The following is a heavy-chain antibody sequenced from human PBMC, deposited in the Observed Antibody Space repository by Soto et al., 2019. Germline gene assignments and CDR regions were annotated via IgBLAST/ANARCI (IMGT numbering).Heavy chain of an antibody. V-gene: IGHV3-66*01. CDR3: VRGDNWNDEASDY. CDR1: GFTISSNY. J-gene: IGHJ4*02. D-gene: IGHD1-1*01. CDR2: IYSGGST. Sequence: WGSLRLSWAASGFTISSNYMSWVLQAPGKGLEWVSVIYSGGSTYYADSVKGRFIISRDNSKNTLHLQMNSLRAEDTAVYYCVRGDNWNDEASDYWGQGTLVTVSS.